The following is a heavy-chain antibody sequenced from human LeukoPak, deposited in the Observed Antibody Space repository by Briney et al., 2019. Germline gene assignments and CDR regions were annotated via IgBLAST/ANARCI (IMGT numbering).Heavy chain of an antibody. CDR3: ARDCMVRGVIITKNYYYYMDV. CDR2: ISSGSSYI. J-gene: IGHJ6*03. D-gene: IGHD3-10*01. CDR1: GFTFSSYS. Sequence: GGSLRLSCAASGFTFSSYSMNWVRQAPGKGLEWVSSISSGSSYIYYADSVKGRFTISRDNAKNSLYLQMNSLRAEDTAVYYCARDCMVRGVIITKNYYYYMDVWGKGTTVTISS. V-gene: IGHV3-21*01.